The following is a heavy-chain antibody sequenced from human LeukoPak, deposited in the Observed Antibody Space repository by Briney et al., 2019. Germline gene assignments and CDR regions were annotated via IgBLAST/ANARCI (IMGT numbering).Heavy chain of an antibody. CDR3: ARGSRRLADFHY. Sequence: SETLSLTCTVSGDSISSSDYYWGWIRQPAGKGLGWIGTISYSGSTYYNPPLQSRVTISVDTSKNQFSLELSSVTAADTAVYYCARGSRRLADFHYWGQGTLVTVSS. J-gene: IGHJ4*02. CDR1: GDSISSSDYY. CDR2: ISYSGST. D-gene: IGHD1-26*01. V-gene: IGHV4-39*01.